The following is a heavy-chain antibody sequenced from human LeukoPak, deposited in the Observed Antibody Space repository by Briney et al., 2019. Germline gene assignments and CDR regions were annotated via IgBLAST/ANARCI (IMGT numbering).Heavy chain of an antibody. CDR3: ARDYATPYYYGMDV. CDR2: IYYSGST. CDR1: GGSISSGGYY. Sequence: SETLSLTCTVSGGSISSGGYYWSWIRQHPGKGQEWIGYIYYSGSTYYNPSLKSRVTISVDTSKNQFSLKLSSVTAADTAVYYCARDYATPYYYGMDVWGKGTTVTVSS. V-gene: IGHV4-31*03. D-gene: IGHD2-15*01. J-gene: IGHJ6*04.